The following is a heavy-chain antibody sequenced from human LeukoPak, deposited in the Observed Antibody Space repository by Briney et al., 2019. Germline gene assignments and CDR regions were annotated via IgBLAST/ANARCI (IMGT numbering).Heavy chain of an antibody. Sequence: ASVKVSCKASGYTFTSYDINWVRQATGQGREWMGWMNPNSGNTGYAQKFQGRVTITRNNSISTAYMELSSLRSEDTAVYYCARGRRYCSGGSCFYYFDYWGQGTLVTVSS. V-gene: IGHV1-8*03. D-gene: IGHD2-15*01. CDR2: MNPNSGNT. CDR3: ARGRRYCSGGSCFYYFDY. CDR1: GYTFTSYD. J-gene: IGHJ4*02.